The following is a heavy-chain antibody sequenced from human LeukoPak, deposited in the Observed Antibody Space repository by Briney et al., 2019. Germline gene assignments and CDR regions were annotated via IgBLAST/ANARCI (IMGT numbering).Heavy chain of an antibody. D-gene: IGHD2-15*01. V-gene: IGHV4-34*01. J-gene: IGHJ4*02. CDR3: ARRVRRVVVAAFDY. CDR1: GGSFSGYY. Sequence: ASETLSLTCAVYGGSFSGYYWSWIRQPPGKGLEWIGEINHSGSTNYNPSLKSRVTISVDTSKNQFSLKLSSVTAADTAVYYCARRVRRVVVAAFDYWGQGTLVTVSS. CDR2: INHSGST.